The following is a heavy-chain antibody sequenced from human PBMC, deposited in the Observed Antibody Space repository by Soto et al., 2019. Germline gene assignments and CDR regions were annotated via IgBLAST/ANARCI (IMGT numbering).Heavy chain of an antibody. Sequence: GASVKVSCKASGYTFTSYAMHWVRQAPGQRLEWMGWINAGNGNTKYSQKFQGRVTITRDTSASTAYMELSSLRSEDTAVYYCARDQPAMAPYYYYGMDVWGQGTTVTGPS. V-gene: IGHV1-3*01. CDR3: ARDQPAMAPYYYYGMDV. D-gene: IGHD5-18*01. J-gene: IGHJ6*02. CDR1: GYTFTSYA. CDR2: INAGNGNT.